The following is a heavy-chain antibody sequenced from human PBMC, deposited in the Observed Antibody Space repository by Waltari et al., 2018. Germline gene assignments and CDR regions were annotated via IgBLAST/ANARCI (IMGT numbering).Heavy chain of an antibody. D-gene: IGHD3-10*01. CDR2: IYSGGST. J-gene: IGHJ4*02. CDR1: GFTVSSNY. CDR3: ARESASYYGSGSYYPE. Sequence: EVQLVETGGGLIQPGGSLRLSCAASGFTVSSNYMSWVRQAPGKGLEWVSVIYSGGSTYYADSVKGRFTISRDNSKNTLYLQMNSLRAEDTAVYYCARESASYYGSGSYYPEWGQGTLVTVSS. V-gene: IGHV3-53*02.